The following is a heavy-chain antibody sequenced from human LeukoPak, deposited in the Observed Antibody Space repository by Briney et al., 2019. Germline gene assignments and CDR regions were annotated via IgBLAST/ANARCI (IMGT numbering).Heavy chain of an antibody. Sequence: SATLSLTCTVSGGSMNSGGYYWTWIRQYAGKGLEWIGYIDYSGSTYYKASLKSRITISVDTSKKQFSLKLSAVTAADAAVYYCARTSYCTGGSCFFDYWGQGTLVTVSS. D-gene: IGHD2-15*01. V-gene: IGHV4-31*03. CDR3: ARTSYCTGGSCFFDY. J-gene: IGHJ4*02. CDR1: GGSMNSGGYY. CDR2: IDYSGST.